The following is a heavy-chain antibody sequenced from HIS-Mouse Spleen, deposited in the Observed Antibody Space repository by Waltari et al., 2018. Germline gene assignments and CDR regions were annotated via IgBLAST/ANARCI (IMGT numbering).Heavy chain of an antibody. Sequence: EVQLVESGGVVVQPGGSLRLSCAASGFTLDDYTMHWVRQAPGKGLEWVSLISWGGGSTYYADSVKGRFTISRDNSKNSLYLQMNSLRTEDTALYYCAKDIAAAGHGYWGQGTLVTVSS. CDR3: AKDIAAAGHGY. CDR1: GFTLDDYT. CDR2: ISWGGGST. D-gene: IGHD6-13*01. J-gene: IGHJ4*02. V-gene: IGHV3-43*01.